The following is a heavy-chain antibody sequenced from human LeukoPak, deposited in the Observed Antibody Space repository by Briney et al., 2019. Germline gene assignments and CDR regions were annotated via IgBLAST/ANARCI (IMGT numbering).Heavy chain of an antibody. CDR1: GFTFSGFW. Sequence: GGSLRLSCAVSGFTFSGFWMSWSRQAPGKGLEWVASINSDGSEGYYADVVKGRFTISRDNAKNSLYLQINSLRAEDTAVYYCARSSYSSSSSVWGQGTTVTVSS. V-gene: IGHV3-7*03. CDR2: INSDGSEG. CDR3: ARSSYSSSSSV. D-gene: IGHD6-6*01. J-gene: IGHJ6*02.